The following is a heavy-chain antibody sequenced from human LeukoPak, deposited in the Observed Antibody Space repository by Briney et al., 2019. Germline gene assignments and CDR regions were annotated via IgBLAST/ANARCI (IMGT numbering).Heavy chain of an antibody. V-gene: IGHV1-69*13. Sequence: ASVKVSCKASGGTFSSYAISWVRQAPGQGLEWMGGIIPIFGTANYAQKFQGRVTITADESTSTAYMELSSLRSEDTAVYYCARDIGCSSTSCYYAFDIWGQGTMVTVSS. CDR2: IIPIFGTA. CDR3: ARDIGCSSTSCYYAFDI. J-gene: IGHJ3*02. D-gene: IGHD2-2*01. CDR1: GGTFSSYA.